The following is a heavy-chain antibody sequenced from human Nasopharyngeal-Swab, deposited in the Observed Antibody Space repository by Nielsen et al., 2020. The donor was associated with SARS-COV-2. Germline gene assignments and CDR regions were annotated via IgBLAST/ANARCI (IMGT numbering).Heavy chain of an antibody. CDR2: IDEHGSTI. Sequence: GESLISCVASGFTFSSYWMHWVRQVPGKGLVWVSRIDEHGSTINHADSVEGRFTISRDNAKNTLFLQMNSLRAEDTAVYYCGRDLGGRFSTWGQGTLVTVSS. J-gene: IGHJ5*02. CDR3: GRDLGGRFST. D-gene: IGHD3-16*01. V-gene: IGHV3-74*01. CDR1: GFTFSSYW.